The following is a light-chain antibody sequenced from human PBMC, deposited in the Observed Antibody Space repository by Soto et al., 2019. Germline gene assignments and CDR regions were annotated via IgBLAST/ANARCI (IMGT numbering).Light chain of an antibody. V-gene: IGLV2-14*01. CDR3: DSYTSSRAYV. CDR2: EVS. CDR1: SSDVGGYNY. Sequence: QSALTQPASVSGSPGQSITISCTGTSSDVGGYNYVSWYQQQSGKAPKLIIHEVSNRPSGVSNRFSGSKSGNTASLTISGLQAEHEAVYYCDSYTSSRAYVFGIGTKLTVL. J-gene: IGLJ1*01.